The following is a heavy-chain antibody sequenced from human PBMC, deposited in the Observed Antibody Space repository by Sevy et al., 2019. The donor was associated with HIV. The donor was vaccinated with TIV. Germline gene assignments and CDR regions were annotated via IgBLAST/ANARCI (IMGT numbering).Heavy chain of an antibody. Sequence: GGSLRLSCAASGFTFSSYAMHWVRQAPGKGLEWVAVISYDGSNKYYANSVKGRFTNSRDNSKNTLYLQMNSLRAEDTAVYYCARGMVTVTTAGDYWGQGTLVTVSS. CDR1: GFTFSSYA. CDR2: ISYDGSNK. CDR3: ARGMVTVTTAGDY. J-gene: IGHJ4*02. V-gene: IGHV3-30*04. D-gene: IGHD4-17*01.